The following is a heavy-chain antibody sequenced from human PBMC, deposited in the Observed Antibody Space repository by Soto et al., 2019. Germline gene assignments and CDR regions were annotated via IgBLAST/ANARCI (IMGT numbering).Heavy chain of an antibody. CDR3: SSRVKGDFDV. CDR1: GDTSTSHY. D-gene: IGHD3-3*01. Sequence: QVQLVQSGAEVMKPGASVKVSCKASGDTSTSHYIHWGRQAPGQGPEWMGRIHPSGGGTTYGPDFQGRLVMTRDTSTSTVYMDLSSLTSEDTAVYYCSSRVKGDFDVWGQGTTVIVS. J-gene: IGHJ6*01. V-gene: IGHV1-46*03. CDR2: IHPSGGGT.